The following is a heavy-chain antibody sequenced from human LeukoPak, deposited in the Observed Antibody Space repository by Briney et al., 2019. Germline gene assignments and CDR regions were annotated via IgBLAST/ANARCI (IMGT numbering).Heavy chain of an antibody. CDR2: ISKSGSTI. Sequence: GGSLRLSCAASGFTFGSYEMNWVRQTPGKGLEWVSYISKSGSTIYYADSVKGRFTISRDNAKNSLYLQMNSLRAEDTAVYYCAREGTAVTTEFDYWGQGTLVTVSS. CDR1: GFTFGSYE. J-gene: IGHJ4*02. D-gene: IGHD4-17*01. CDR3: AREGTAVTTEFDY. V-gene: IGHV3-48*03.